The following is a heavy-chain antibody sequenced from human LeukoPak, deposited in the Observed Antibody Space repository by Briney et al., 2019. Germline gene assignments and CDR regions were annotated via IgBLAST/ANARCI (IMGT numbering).Heavy chain of an antibody. CDR3: AKDGKGRISMVRGVINPAYDY. CDR1: GFTFSSYA. V-gene: IGHV3-23*01. Sequence: GGSLRLSCAASGFTFSSYAMSWVRQAPGKGLEWVSAISGSGGSTYYADSVKGRFTISRDNSKNTLYLQMNSLRAEDTAVYYCAKDGKGRISMVRGVINPAYDYWCQGTLVTVSS. CDR2: ISGSGGST. D-gene: IGHD3-10*01. J-gene: IGHJ4*02.